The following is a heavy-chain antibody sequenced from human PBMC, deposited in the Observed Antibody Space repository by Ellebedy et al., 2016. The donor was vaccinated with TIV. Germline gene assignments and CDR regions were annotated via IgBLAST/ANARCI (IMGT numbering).Heavy chain of an antibody. CDR3: AKAGYSSAWYLVFDY. V-gene: IGHV3-23*01. J-gene: IGHJ4*02. Sequence: GESLKISCAASGFTFSTYAMNWLRQAPGKGLEWVSSIIGSGGSTLYADSVTGRFTISRDNSKNMVYLQMNSLRVEDTAVYYCAKAGYSSAWYLVFDYWGQGTLVTVSS. CDR1: GFTFSTYA. CDR2: IIGSGGST. D-gene: IGHD6-19*01.